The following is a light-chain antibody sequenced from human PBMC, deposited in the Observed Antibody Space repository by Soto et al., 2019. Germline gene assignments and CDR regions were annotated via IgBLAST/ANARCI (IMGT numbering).Light chain of an antibody. V-gene: IGKV1-33*01. Sequence: DIQMTQSPSSLSASVGDRVTVTCQASQDISNYLNWYQHKAGKAPKLLISDASNLQTGVTSRFSGSGSGTDFTFTISSLQPEDIATYYCQQYHDLFPWTFGQGTKVE. CDR3: QQYHDLFPWT. CDR1: QDISNY. CDR2: DAS. J-gene: IGKJ1*01.